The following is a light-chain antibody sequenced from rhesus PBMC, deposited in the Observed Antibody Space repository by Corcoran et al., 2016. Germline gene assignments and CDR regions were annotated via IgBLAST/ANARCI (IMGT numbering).Light chain of an antibody. J-gene: IGKJ2*01. CDR1: QSISSW. Sequence: DIQMTQSPSSLSASVGDTVTITCRASQSISSWLAWYQQKPGKTPKLLIHKASTLQSGVPSRFSGRGSGTDFILTISSLQSEEFATYYCQQYSSSPYRFGQGTKVEIK. CDR3: QQYSSSPYR. V-gene: IGKV1-22*01. CDR2: KAS.